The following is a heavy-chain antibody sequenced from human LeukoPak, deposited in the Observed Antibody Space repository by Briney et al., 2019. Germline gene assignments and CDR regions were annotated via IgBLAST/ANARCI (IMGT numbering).Heavy chain of an antibody. J-gene: IGHJ4*02. CDR1: AFTFNTYW. D-gene: IGHD1-26*01. CDR2: IDGDESST. Sequence: GGSLRLSCAASAFTFNTYWMHWVRQVPGRGLEWVSRIDGDESSTNYADSVKGRFTISRDNAKDTLYLHMNSLTAEDTAVYYCARGAKWAYYFDYWGQGTLVTVSS. V-gene: IGHV3-74*01. CDR3: ARGAKWAYYFDY.